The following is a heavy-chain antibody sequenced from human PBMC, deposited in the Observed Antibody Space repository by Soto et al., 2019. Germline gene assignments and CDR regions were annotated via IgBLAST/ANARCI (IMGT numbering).Heavy chain of an antibody. J-gene: IGHJ4*02. CDR1: GFTFSDHY. V-gene: IGHV3-72*01. D-gene: IGHD3-9*01. Sequence: GGSLRLSCAASGFTFSDHYMDWVRQASGKRLEWVDRIRNKANSYTAEYAASVKGRFTNSRDDSKNSLYLQMNSLKIEDTALYYCVRAGTGYQLDYWGQGTLVTVSS. CDR2: IRNKANSYTA. CDR3: VRAGTGYQLDY.